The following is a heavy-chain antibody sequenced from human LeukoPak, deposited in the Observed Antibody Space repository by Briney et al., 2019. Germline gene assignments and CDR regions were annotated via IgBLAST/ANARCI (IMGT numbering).Heavy chain of an antibody. CDR3: ARVSGLLWFGGPSDY. Sequence: PGGSLRLSCAASGFTFSSYSMNWVRQAPGKGLEWVSYISSSSSTIYYADSVKGRFTISRDNAKNSLYLQMNSLRAEDTAVYYCARVSGLLWFGGPSDYWGQGTLVTVSS. D-gene: IGHD3-10*01. V-gene: IGHV3-48*04. CDR2: ISSSSSTI. J-gene: IGHJ4*02. CDR1: GFTFSSYS.